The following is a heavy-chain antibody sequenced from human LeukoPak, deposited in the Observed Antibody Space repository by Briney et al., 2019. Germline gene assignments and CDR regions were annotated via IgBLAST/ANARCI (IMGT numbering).Heavy chain of an antibody. D-gene: IGHD5-24*01. J-gene: IGHJ4*02. CDR1: GFTFSSYS. V-gene: IGHV3-49*04. Sequence: GGSLRLSCAASGFTFSSYSMNWVRQAPGKGLEWVGFIRSKAYGGTTEYAASVKGRFTISRDDSKSIAYLQMNSLKTEDTAVYYCTRGHRGWGQGTLVTVSS. CDR3: TRGHRG. CDR2: IRSKAYGGTT.